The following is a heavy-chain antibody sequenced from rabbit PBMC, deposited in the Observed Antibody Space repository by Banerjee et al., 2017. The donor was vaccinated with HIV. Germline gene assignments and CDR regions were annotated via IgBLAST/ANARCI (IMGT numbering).Heavy chain of an antibody. J-gene: IGHJ4*01. D-gene: IGHD5-1*01. CDR1: GFSFGNNYA. CDR3: ARDLIWELHL. V-gene: IGHV1S45*01. CDR2: IYAGNSGST. Sequence: QEQLVESGGGLVQPGGSLKLTCTASGFSFGNNYAMCWVRQAPGKGLEWIACIYAGNSGSTYYASWAKGRFTISKTSSTTVTLQMTSLTVADTATYFCARDLIWELHLWGQGTLVTVS.